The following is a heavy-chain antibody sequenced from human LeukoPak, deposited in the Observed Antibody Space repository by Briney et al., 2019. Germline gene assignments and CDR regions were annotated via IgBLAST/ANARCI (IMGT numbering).Heavy chain of an antibody. D-gene: IGHD2-15*01. V-gene: IGHV1-8*01. Sequence: ASVKVSCKASGYTFTSYDINWVRQATGQGLEWMGWMNPNSGNTGYAQKFQGRVTMTRNTSISTAYMELSSLRSEDTAVYYCARGRIARNLFDPWGQGTLVTVSS. CDR1: GYTFTSYD. CDR3: ARGRIARNLFDP. CDR2: MNPNSGNT. J-gene: IGHJ5*02.